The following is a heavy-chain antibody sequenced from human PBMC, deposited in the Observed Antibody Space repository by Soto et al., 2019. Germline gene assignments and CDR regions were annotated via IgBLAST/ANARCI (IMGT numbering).Heavy chain of an antibody. V-gene: IGHV3-23*01. Sequence: GASVKVSCAASGFTFSSYGMHWVRQAPGKGLEWVSAISGSGGSTYYADSVKGRFTISRDNSKNTLYLQMNSLRAEDTAVYYCAKEPAAGNVFDYWGQGTLVTVSS. J-gene: IGHJ4*02. CDR1: GFTFSSYG. D-gene: IGHD6-13*01. CDR2: ISGSGGST. CDR3: AKEPAAGNVFDY.